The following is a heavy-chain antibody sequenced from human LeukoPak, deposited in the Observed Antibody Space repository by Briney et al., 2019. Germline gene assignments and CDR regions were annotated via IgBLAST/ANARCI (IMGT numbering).Heavy chain of an antibody. J-gene: IGHJ4*02. CDR2: INPSGGST. Sequence: ASVKVSCKASGYTFTSYYMHWVRQAPGQGLEWMGIINPSGGSTSYAQKFQGRVTMTRDTSTSTVYMELSSLRSGDTAVYYCATVDTAMVTFDYWGQGTLVTVSS. D-gene: IGHD5-18*01. CDR3: ATVDTAMVTFDY. V-gene: IGHV1-46*01. CDR1: GYTFTSYY.